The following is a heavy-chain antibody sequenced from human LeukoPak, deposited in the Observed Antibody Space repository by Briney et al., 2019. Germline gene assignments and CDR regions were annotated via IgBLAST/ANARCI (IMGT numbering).Heavy chain of an antibody. D-gene: IGHD3-3*01. CDR2: IYYSGST. CDR1: GGSISSYY. J-gene: IGHJ6*02. CDR3: ARLGTGDFWSGYYPFLTGYGMDV. Sequence: SETLSLTCTVSGGSISSYYWSWIRRPPGKGLEWIGYIYYSGSTNYNPSLKSRVTISVDTSKNQFSLKLSSVTAADTAVYYCARLGTGDFWSGYYPFLTGYGMDVWGQGTTVTVSS. V-gene: IGHV4-59*08.